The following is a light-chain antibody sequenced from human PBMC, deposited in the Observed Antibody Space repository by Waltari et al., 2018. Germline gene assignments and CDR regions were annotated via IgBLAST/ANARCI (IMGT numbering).Light chain of an antibody. Sequence: EIVLTQSPGTLSLSPGERATLSCRASQSFTRYLAWYQHRPGQAPRLLIYDASTRAAGGADRVSGSGSGTDFSLTISRLEPEDFAVYYCQHYVSLPVTFGQGTRVEIK. CDR2: DAS. CDR3: QHYVSLPVT. J-gene: IGKJ1*01. CDR1: QSFTRY. V-gene: IGKV3-20*01.